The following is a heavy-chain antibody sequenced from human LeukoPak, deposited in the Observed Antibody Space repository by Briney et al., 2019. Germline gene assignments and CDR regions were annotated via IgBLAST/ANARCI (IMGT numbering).Heavy chain of an antibody. CDR3: ARDPAGSGPDFDY. Sequence: GGSLRLSCAASGFSFSTYAMTWVRQAPEKGLEWVSHISGSGGNTYYADSVKGRFTVSRDNSKNTLYLQMNSLRAEDTAVYYCARDPAGSGPDFDYRGQGTLLTVSS. CDR2: ISGSGGNT. D-gene: IGHD3-10*01. J-gene: IGHJ4*02. CDR1: GFSFSTYA. V-gene: IGHV3-23*01.